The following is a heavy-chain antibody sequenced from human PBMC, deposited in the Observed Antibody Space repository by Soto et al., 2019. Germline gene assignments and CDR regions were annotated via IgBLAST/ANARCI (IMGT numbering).Heavy chain of an antibody. D-gene: IGHD3-9*01. V-gene: IGHV5-51*01. CDR1: GYSFTSYW. J-gene: IGHJ6*02. CDR3: ARLLRNYDILTGYYLSYGMDV. Sequence: GESLKISCKGSGYSFTSYWIGWVRQMPGKGLEWMGIIYPGDSDTRYSPSFQGQVTISADKSISTAYLQWSSLKASDTAMYYCARLLRNYDILTGYYLSYGMDVWGQGTTVTV. CDR2: IYPGDSDT.